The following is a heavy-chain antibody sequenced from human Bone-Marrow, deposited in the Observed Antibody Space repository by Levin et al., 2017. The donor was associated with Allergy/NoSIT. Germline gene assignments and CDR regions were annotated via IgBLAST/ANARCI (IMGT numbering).Heavy chain of an antibody. CDR2: TYYNVNS. J-gene: IGHJ4*02. Sequence: PSETLSLTCSVSGVSITSNLYYWIWVRQHPAKGLEWLGYTYYNVNSDSNPSLKSRLSISVDTSKNQFSLQMTSVTAADTAVYFCAGGLFGGSFDFWGQGSLVTVSS. CDR3: AGGLFGGSFDF. V-gene: IGHV4-31*08. CDR1: GVSITSNLYY. D-gene: IGHD3-10*01.